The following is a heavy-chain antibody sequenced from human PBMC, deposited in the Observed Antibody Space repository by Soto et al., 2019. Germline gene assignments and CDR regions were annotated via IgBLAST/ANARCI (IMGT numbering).Heavy chain of an antibody. V-gene: IGHV3-15*01. D-gene: IGHD6-19*01. CDR1: GFTFSNAW. CDR2: IKSKTDGGTT. J-gene: IGHJ6*02. Sequence: GGSLRLSCAASGFTFSNAWMSWVRQAPGKGLEWVGRIKSKTDGGTTDYAAPVKGRFTISRDDSKNTLYLQMNSLKTEDTAVYYCTTEAGMQPYYYYGMDVGGQGTTGTVSS. CDR3: TTEAGMQPYYYYGMDV.